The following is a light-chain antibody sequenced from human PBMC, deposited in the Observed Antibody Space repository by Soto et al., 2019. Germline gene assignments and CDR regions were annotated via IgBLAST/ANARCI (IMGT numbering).Light chain of an antibody. CDR2: TNS. Sequence: VLTQPPSVSGAPGQRVTISCTGSSSNIGANYDVHWYQHLPGTAPKLLIYTNSNRPSGVPDRFSGSKSGTSASLAITGLQAEDEADYYCQSYDSSLSGYVVGTGTKLTVL. CDR3: QSYDSSLSGYV. V-gene: IGLV1-40*01. J-gene: IGLJ1*01. CDR1: SSNIGANYD.